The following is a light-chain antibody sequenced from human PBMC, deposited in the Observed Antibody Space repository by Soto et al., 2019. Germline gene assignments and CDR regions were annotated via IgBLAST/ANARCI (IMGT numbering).Light chain of an antibody. CDR2: AAS. J-gene: IGKJ3*01. CDR1: QDISNY. V-gene: IGKV1-27*01. Sequence: DIQMTQSPSSLSASVGDRVAITCRASQDISNYLAWYQQKPGKVPKVLIYAASTLQSGVPSRFSGSGSGTDFTLTISSPQPEDVSTYYCQNYNSAPRTFGPGTDVDIK. CDR3: QNYNSAPRT.